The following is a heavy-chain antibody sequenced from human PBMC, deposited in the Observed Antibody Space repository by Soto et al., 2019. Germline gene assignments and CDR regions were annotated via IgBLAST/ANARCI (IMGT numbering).Heavy chain of an antibody. V-gene: IGHV3-15*01. CDR3: STDLRLGKNYHSNPYLDF. Sequence: GSLRLSCAASGFTFSNAWMSWVRQAPGKGLAWVGRIKSKTNGGTTDYAAPVKGRFTISRDDSKNTLFLQMNSLKTEDTAVYYCSTDLRLGKNYHSNPYLDFWGQGALVTVSS. J-gene: IGHJ4*02. CDR1: GFTFSNAW. D-gene: IGHD3-22*01. CDR2: IKSKTNGGTT.